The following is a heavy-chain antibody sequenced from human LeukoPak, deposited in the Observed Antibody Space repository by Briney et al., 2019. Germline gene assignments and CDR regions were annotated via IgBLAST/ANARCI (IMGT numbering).Heavy chain of an antibody. Sequence: PSETLSLTCAVAGGSISSSSYYCGWVRQPPGNGLEWIGSIYYSGSTYYNPSLKSRVTISVDTSKNQFSLKLISVTAADTAEYYCARDLKGIDYWGQGTLVTVSS. CDR3: ARDLKGIDY. V-gene: IGHV4-39*07. J-gene: IGHJ4*02. CDR2: IYYSGST. D-gene: IGHD3-10*01. CDR1: GGSISSSSYY.